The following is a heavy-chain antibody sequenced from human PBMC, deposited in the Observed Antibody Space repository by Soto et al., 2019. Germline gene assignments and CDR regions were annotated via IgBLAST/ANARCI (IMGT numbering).Heavy chain of an antibody. CDR2: TYYRSKWY. CDR1: GDSVSTNSAT. V-gene: IGHV6-1*01. Sequence: SQTLSLTCAISGDSVSTNSATWNWIRQSPSGGLEWLGRTYYRSKWYRITINPDASKNQVSLQLNSVTPEDTAVYYCARLIGNSGLDAWGHGTLVT. CDR3: ARLIGNSGLDA. D-gene: IGHD2-8*01. J-gene: IGHJ5*01.